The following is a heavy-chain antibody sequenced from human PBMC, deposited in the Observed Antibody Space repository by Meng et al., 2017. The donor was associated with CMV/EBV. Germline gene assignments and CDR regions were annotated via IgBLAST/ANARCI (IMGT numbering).Heavy chain of an antibody. CDR1: FTGFC. Sequence: FTGFCIRWVRQAPRQGLEWMGWISSYNGNTNYAQRLQGRVTMTTGTSNSTAYMELRSLRSDDTAVYYCARSKYFSSTSCSFRWFDPWGQGTLVTVSS. CDR2: ISSYNGNT. D-gene: IGHD2-2*01. CDR3: ARSKYFSSTSCSFRWFDP. J-gene: IGHJ5*02. V-gene: IGHV1-18*01.